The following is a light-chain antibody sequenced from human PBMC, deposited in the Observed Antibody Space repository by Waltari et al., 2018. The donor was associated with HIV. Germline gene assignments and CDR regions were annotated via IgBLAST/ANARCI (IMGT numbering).Light chain of an antibody. Sequence: QSALTQPASVSGSPGQSITISCTGTSSDIGSFNRVSWYQQHPGKVPHLIIFEVSNRPAGISGRFSGSKSGNTASLTISGLQADDEALFYCSSYASTSTPVLFGGGTQLTVL. CDR3: SSYASTSTPVL. CDR1: SSDIGSFNR. CDR2: EVS. V-gene: IGLV2-14*02. J-gene: IGLJ2*01.